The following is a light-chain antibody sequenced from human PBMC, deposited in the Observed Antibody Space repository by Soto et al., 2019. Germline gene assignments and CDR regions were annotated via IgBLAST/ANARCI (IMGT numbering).Light chain of an antibody. CDR1: QSLLYNDGSTY. J-gene: IGKJ1*01. CDR3: MQGTDWPST. CDR2: RVS. V-gene: IGKV2-30*01. Sequence: VPMNQSPVSLPVSLGQPASISCRASQSLLYNDGSTYLNWFQQRPGQSPRRLIYRVSNRDSGVTDRFSGSGSGTNFTLKISSVEAEDVGVYYCMQGTDWPSTVGQGTKADSK.